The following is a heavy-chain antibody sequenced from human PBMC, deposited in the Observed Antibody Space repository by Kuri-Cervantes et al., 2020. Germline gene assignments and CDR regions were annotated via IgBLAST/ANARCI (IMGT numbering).Heavy chain of an antibody. CDR2: IYHSGST. J-gene: IGHJ4*02. CDR1: GFTFSSYA. Sequence: GSLRLSCAASGFTFSSYAMSWVRQAPGKGLQWIGSIYHSGSTYYNPSLKSRVTISMDTSKNQFSLTLSSVTAADTAVYYCARLITGTTHFDYWGQGTLVTVSS. CDR3: ARLITGTTHFDY. D-gene: IGHD1-20*01. V-gene: IGHV4-38-2*01.